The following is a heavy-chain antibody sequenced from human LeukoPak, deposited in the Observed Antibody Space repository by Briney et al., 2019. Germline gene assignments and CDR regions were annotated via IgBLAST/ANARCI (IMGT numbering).Heavy chain of an antibody. Sequence: PSETLSLTCTVSGGSISSSSYYWGWIRQPPGKGLEWIGSIYYSGSTYYNPSLKSRVTISVDTSKNQFSLKLSSVTAADTAVYYCARGLADYGGNSVYNDAFDIWGQGTMVTVSS. CDR1: GGSISSSSYY. CDR2: IYYSGST. V-gene: IGHV4-39*07. CDR3: ARGLADYGGNSVYNDAFDI. D-gene: IGHD4-23*01. J-gene: IGHJ3*02.